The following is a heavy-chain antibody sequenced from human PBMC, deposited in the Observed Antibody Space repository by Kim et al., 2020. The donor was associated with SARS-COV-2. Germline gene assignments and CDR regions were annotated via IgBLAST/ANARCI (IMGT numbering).Heavy chain of an antibody. CDR3: AKTYGDPYYYYYGMDV. V-gene: IGHV3-9*01. D-gene: IGHD4-17*01. Sequence: SVTGRFTISRDNAKNSLYLQMNSLRAEDTALYYCAKTYGDPYYYYYGMDVWGQGTTVTVSS. J-gene: IGHJ6*02.